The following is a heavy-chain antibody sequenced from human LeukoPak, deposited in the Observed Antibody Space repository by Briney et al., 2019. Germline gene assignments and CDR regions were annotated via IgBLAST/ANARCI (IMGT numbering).Heavy chain of an antibody. CDR1: GVSINTCCYF. V-gene: IGHV4-61*01. CDR3: ARGRSYGFDFDS. D-gene: IGHD5-18*01. J-gene: IGHJ4*02. CDR2: KYYSGST. Sequence: SETLSLTCDVSGVSINTCCYFWTWIRQPPGKGLEWIGYKYYSGSTRYNSSLRSRLTISLDTAKNQFSLRLTSVTAADTAVYYCARGRSYGFDFDSWGPGTLVIVSS.